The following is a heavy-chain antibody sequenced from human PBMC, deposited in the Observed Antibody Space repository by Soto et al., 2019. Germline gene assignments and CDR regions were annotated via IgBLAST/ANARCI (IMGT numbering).Heavy chain of an antibody. V-gene: IGHV4-34*01. D-gene: IGHD3-22*01. Sequence: PSETLSLTCAVYGGSFSGYYWSWIRQPPGKGLEWIGEINHSGSTNYDPSLKSRVTISVDTSKNQFSLKLSSVTAADTAVYYCAGYDSSGYYYQDWGQGTLVTVSS. CDR3: AGYDSSGYYYQD. J-gene: IGHJ1*01. CDR2: INHSGST. CDR1: GGSFSGYY.